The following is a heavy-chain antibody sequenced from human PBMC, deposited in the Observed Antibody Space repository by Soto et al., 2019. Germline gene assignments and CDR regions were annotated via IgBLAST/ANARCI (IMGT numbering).Heavy chain of an antibody. CDR3: ARVAYYDTSGYYWAFDY. CDR2: INHSGST. J-gene: IGHJ4*02. Sequence: SETLSLTCTVYGGSFSGYYWSWIRQPPRKGLEWIGEINHSGSTNYNPSLKSQITISVDTSKNQFSLKLSSVTAADTAVYYCARVAYYDTSGYYWAFDYWGQGTLVT. V-gene: IGHV4-34*01. D-gene: IGHD3-22*01. CDR1: GGSFSGYY.